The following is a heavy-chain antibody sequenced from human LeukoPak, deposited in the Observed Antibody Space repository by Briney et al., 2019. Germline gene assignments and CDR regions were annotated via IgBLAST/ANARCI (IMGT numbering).Heavy chain of an antibody. J-gene: IGHJ3*02. CDR1: GFTLSTYD. CDR2: IYEAGNT. CDR3: AREMSGSNDAFDI. Sequence: HPGGSLRLSCAASGFTLSTYDMHWVRHVTGEALEWVSMIYEAGNTYYTGSVKGRFTISRENAKNSLYLQMHGLTAGDTAVYYCAREMSGSNDAFDIWGPGTMVTVSS. V-gene: IGHV3-13*01. D-gene: IGHD3-10*01.